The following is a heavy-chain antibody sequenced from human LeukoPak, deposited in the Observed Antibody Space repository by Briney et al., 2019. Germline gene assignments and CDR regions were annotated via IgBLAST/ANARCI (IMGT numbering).Heavy chain of an antibody. CDR2: IWYDGNNR. D-gene: IGHD4-23*01. CDR3: ARDCCGGNSHLFDS. CDR1: GLTFSRHG. J-gene: IGHJ4*02. V-gene: IGHV3-33*01. Sequence: GGSLRLSCTASGLTFSRHGMHWVRQAPGKGLEWVAIIWYDGNNRYYTGSVKGRFTIYRDNSKDTLYLQMNSLRAEDTAVYYCARDCCGGNSHLFDSWGQGTLVTVSS.